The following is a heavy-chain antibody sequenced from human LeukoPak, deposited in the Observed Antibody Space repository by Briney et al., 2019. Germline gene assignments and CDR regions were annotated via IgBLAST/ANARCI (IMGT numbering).Heavy chain of an antibody. V-gene: IGHV3-21*01. D-gene: IGHD4-11*01. J-gene: IGHJ5*02. CDR2: ISSSSSYI. CDR1: GFTFSSYG. CDR3: ARDSNYDWFDP. Sequence: PGRSLRLSCAASGFTFSSYGMSWVRQAPGKGLEWVSSISSSSSYIYYADSVKGRFTISRDNAKNSLYLQMNSLRAEDTAVYYCARDSNYDWFDPWGQGTLVTVSS.